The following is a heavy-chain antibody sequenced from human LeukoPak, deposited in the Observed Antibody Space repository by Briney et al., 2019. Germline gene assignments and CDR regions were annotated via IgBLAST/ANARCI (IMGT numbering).Heavy chain of an antibody. CDR1: GFTFSSYA. CDR2: ISGSGGST. D-gene: IGHD2-15*01. V-gene: IGHV3-23*01. CDR3: GGYCSGGSCYSAGDY. Sequence: PGGSLRLSCAASGFTFSSYAMSWVRQAPGKGLEWVSAISGSGGSTYYADSVKGRFTISRDNSKNTLYLQMNSLRAEDTAVYYCGGYCSGGSCYSAGDYWGQGTLVTVSS. J-gene: IGHJ4*02.